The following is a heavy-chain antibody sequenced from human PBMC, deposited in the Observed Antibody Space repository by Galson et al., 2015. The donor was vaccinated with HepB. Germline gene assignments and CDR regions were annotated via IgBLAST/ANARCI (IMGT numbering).Heavy chain of an antibody. J-gene: IGHJ3*02. D-gene: IGHD2-2*01. Sequence: SLRLSCAASGFTFSSYGMHWVRQAPGKGLEWVAFIRYDGSNKYYADSVKGRFTISRDNSKNTLYLQMNSLRAEDTAVYYCAKGGCSSTSCYGKAFDIWGQGTMVTVSS. CDR1: GFTFSSYG. CDR2: IRYDGSNK. CDR3: AKGGCSSTSCYGKAFDI. V-gene: IGHV3-30*02.